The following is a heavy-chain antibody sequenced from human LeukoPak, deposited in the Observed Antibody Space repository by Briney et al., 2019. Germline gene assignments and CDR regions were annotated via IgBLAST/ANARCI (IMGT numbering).Heavy chain of an antibody. CDR3: ARKDSSGWALPHAC. Sequence: ASVKVSCKASGYTFTGYYMHWVRQAPGQGLEWMGWINPNRGGTNYAQKFQGRVTMTRDTSISTAYMDLSRLRSDDTAVYYCARKDSSGWALPHACWGLGTLVTVSS. CDR1: GYTFTGYY. J-gene: IGHJ4*02. CDR2: INPNRGGT. V-gene: IGHV1-2*02. D-gene: IGHD6-19*01.